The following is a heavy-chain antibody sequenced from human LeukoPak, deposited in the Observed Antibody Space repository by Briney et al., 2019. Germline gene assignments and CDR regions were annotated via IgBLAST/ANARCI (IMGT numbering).Heavy chain of an antibody. CDR2: ISSSSSTI. J-gene: IGHJ4*02. V-gene: IGHV3-48*01. CDR1: GFTFSSYS. D-gene: IGHD1-26*01. CDR3: ARGLGRAFDY. Sequence: GGSLRLSCAASGFTFSSYSMNWVRQAPGKGLEWVSYISSSSSTIYYADSVKGRFAISRDNAKNTLYLQMNSLRAEDTAVYYCARGLGRAFDYWGQGTLVTVSS.